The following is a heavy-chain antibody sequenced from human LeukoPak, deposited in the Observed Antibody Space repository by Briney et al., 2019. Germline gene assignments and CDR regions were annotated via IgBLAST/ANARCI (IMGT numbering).Heavy chain of an antibody. CDR2: ISAYNGNT. CDR3: ARDVEAAFCSTSTCYDLVFDY. CDR1: GYTFTQYG. Sequence: VASVKVSCKASGYTFTQYGISWVRQAPGRELEWTGWISAYNGNTNYVQKFLGRVTMTTDTSTSTAYMELTSLRSDDTAVYYCARDVEAAFCSTSTCYDLVFDYWGQGTLVTVSS. V-gene: IGHV1-18*01. D-gene: IGHD2-2*01. J-gene: IGHJ4*02.